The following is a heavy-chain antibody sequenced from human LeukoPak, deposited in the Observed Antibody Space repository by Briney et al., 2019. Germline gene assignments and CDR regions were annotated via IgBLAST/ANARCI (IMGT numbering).Heavy chain of an antibody. CDR3: ARDLYREVTPDAFDI. CDR2: ISYDGSNK. V-gene: IGHV3-30*04. J-gene: IGHJ3*02. Sequence: GMSLRLSCAASGCTFSSYAMHWVRQAPGKGLEWVAVISYDGSNKYYADSVKGRFTISRDNSKNTLYLQMNSLRAEDTAVYYCARDLYREVTPDAFDIWGQGTMVTVSS. D-gene: IGHD3-16*02. CDR1: GCTFSSYA.